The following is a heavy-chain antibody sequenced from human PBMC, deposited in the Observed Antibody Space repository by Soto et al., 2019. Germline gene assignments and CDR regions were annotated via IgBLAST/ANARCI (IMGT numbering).Heavy chain of an antibody. CDR3: ASPSSTSCCLTYYDILTGYTDYYYYGMDV. CDR1: GFTFSDYY. D-gene: IGHD3-9*01. Sequence: QVQLVESGGGLVKPGGSLRLSCAASGFTFSDYYMSWIRQAPGKGLEWVSYISSSGSTIYYADSVKGRFTISRDNAKNSLYLQMNSLRAEDTAVYYCASPSSTSCCLTYYDILTGYTDYYYYGMDVWGQGTTVTVSS. J-gene: IGHJ6*02. V-gene: IGHV3-11*01. CDR2: ISSSGSTI.